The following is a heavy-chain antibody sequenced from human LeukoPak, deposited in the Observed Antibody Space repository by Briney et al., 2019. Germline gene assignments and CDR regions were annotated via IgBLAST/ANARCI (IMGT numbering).Heavy chain of an antibody. CDR3: ARGWLVEGDY. CDR2: ISSSSSYI. Sequence: GGSLRPSCAASGFTFSSYSMNWVRQAPGKGLEWVSSISSSSSYIYYADSVKGRFTISRDNAKNSLYLQMNSLRAEDTAVYYCARGWLVEGDYWGQGTLVTVSS. D-gene: IGHD6-19*01. J-gene: IGHJ4*02. V-gene: IGHV3-21*01. CDR1: GFTFSSYS.